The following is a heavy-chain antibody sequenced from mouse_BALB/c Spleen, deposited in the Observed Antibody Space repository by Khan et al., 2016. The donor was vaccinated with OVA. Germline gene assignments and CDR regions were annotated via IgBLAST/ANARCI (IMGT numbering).Heavy chain of an antibody. V-gene: IGHV5-6-5*01. CDR1: GFTFSNYG. CDR3: ARDYWFAY. CDR2: ISSGDNT. J-gene: IGHJ3*01. Sequence: EVELVESGGGLVKPGGSLKLSCAASGFTFSNYGVSWVRQTPEKRLEWVASISSGDNTYYPDSVKGRFTISRDNARNILYLQMSSLRSEDTAMYYCARDYWFAYWGQGTLVTVSA.